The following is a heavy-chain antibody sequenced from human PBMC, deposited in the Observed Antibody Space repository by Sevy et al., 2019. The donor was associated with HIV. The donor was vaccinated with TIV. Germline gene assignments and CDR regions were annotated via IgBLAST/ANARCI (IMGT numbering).Heavy chain of an antibody. Sequence: GGSLRLSCAGSGFTFRSYAMSWVRQAPGKGLEWVSAISHSGGSTYYADSVKGRFTISRDNSKNTLYLQMNSLRAEDTAVYYCAKGTLVVPAVIYYYYGMDVWGQGTTVTVSS. CDR1: GFTFRSYA. CDR2: ISHSGGST. V-gene: IGHV3-23*01. J-gene: IGHJ6*02. CDR3: AKGTLVVPAVIYYYYGMDV. D-gene: IGHD2-2*02.